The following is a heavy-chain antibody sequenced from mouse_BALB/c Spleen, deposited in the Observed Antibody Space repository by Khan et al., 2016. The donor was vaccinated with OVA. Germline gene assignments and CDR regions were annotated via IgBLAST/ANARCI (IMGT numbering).Heavy chain of an antibody. V-gene: IGHV1-4*01. D-gene: IGHD2-14*01. CDR3: VRDGAYHRNDGWFAY. CDR2: INPSNDFT. CDR1: GYTFTSYT. Sequence: QVQLQQSGAELARPGASVKMSCKASGYTFTSYTIHWIKKRPGQGLEWIGYINPSNDFTNYNQKFKDTATLTTDKSSTPAYLQLSSLTSDDSAVYNCVRDGAYHRNDGWFAYWGQGTLVTVSA. J-gene: IGHJ3*01.